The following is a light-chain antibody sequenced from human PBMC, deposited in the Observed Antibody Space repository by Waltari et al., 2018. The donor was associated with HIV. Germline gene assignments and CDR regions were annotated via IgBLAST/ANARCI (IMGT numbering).Light chain of an antibody. V-gene: IGLV1-51*02. CDR1: SSNIGSNY. Sequence: QSVLTQPPSVSAAPGQKVTISCSGGSSNIGSNYVSWYQHIPGPVPNLLIYESIKRPSGIPDRFSGSKSGTSATLGITGLQTGDEADYYCGTWDSSLSVVVFGGGTKLTVL. CDR3: GTWDSSLSVVV. J-gene: IGLJ2*01. CDR2: ESI.